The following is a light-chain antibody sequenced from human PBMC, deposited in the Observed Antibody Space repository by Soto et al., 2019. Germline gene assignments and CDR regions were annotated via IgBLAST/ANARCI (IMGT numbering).Light chain of an antibody. V-gene: IGLV2-14*01. CDR2: EVS. CDR3: SSYTQFSTVV. Sequence: QSVLTQPPSVSAAPGQKVTLSCSGNSSNIGNNFVSWYRQHPGKAPKLVIYEVSNRPSGISSRFSGSKSGNTASLTISGLQAEDEADYYCSSYTQFSTVVFGGGTKLTVL. CDR1: SSNIGNNF. J-gene: IGLJ3*02.